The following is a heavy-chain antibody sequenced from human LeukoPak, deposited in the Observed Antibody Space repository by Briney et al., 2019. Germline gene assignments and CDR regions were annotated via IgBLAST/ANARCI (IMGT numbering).Heavy chain of an antibody. CDR3: AREVSGSYSSWFDP. D-gene: IGHD1-26*01. J-gene: IGHJ5*02. CDR2: INPNSGGT. CDR1: GYTLSNYY. Sequence: ASVKVSCKASGYTLSNYYIHWVRQAPGQGLEWMGWINPNSGGTNYAQKFQGWVTMTRDTSISTAYMELSRLRSDDTAVYYCAREVSGSYSSWFDPWGQGTLVTVSS. V-gene: IGHV1-2*04.